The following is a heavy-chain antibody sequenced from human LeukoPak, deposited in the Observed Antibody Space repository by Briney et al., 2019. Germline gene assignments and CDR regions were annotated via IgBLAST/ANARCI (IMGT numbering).Heavy chain of an antibody. CDR2: IYTSGST. V-gene: IGHV4-4*07. CDR3: ARDQDIVAVPAAIWAEFAFDI. CDR1: DGSIRSYY. D-gene: IGHD2-2*02. J-gene: IGHJ3*02. Sequence: SETLSLTCTVSDGSIRSYYWSWIPQPAGKGLEWMVRIYTSGSTNYNHSLKSRVTMSVDTSKNQSSLKLSSVTAADTTVYYCARDQDIVAVPAAIWAEFAFDIGGQGTMVSVPS.